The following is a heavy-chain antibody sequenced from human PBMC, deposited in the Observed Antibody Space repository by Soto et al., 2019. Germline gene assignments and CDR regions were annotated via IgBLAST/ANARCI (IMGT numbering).Heavy chain of an antibody. CDR2: IIPIFGTA. CDR1: GGTFSSYA. D-gene: IGHD3-22*01. CDR3: ARGGRGYDSSGPTDY. Sequence: QVQLVQSGAEVKKPGSSVKVSCKASGGTFSSYAISWVRQAPGQGLEWMGGIIPIFGTANYAQKFQGRGTITGDQSTSTGYMALSSLRSEDTAVYYCARGGRGYDSSGPTDYWGQGTLVTVSS. V-gene: IGHV1-69*01. J-gene: IGHJ4*02.